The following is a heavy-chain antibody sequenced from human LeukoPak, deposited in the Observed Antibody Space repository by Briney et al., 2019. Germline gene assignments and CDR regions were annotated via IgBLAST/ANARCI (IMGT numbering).Heavy chain of an antibody. CDR1: GFTVSSNY. J-gene: IGHJ4*02. D-gene: IGHD6-19*01. V-gene: IGHV3-53*01. CDR3: ARDFPGIAVAGTRPLDY. CDR2: IYSGGSA. Sequence: GGSLRLSCAASGFTVSSNYMSWVRQAPGKGLEWVSVIYSGGSAYYTDSVKGRFTISRDNSKNTLYLQMNSLRAEDTAVYYCARDFPGIAVAGTRPLDYWGQGTLVTVSS.